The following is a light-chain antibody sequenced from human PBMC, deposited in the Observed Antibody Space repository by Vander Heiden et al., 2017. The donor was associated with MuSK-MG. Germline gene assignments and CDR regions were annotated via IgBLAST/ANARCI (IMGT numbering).Light chain of an antibody. CDR2: DVS. J-gene: IGLJ2*01. Sequence: QSALTQPAPVSGSPGQSITISCPGNSSDVGGYNYVSWYQQHPGKAPKLMIYDVSNRPSGGSNRFSGSKSGNTASLTISGLQAEDEADYYCSSYTSSSTLGVFGGGTKLTVL. CDR3: SSYTSSSTLGV. V-gene: IGLV2-14*03. CDR1: SSDVGGYNY.